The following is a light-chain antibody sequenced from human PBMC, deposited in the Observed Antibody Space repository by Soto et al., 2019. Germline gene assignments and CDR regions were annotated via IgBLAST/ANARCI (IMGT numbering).Light chain of an antibody. CDR2: EVS. CDR1: SSDVGGYNY. V-gene: IGLV2-14*01. J-gene: IGLJ3*02. Sequence: QPVLTQPASVSGSPGQSITISCTGTSSDVGGYNYVSWYQQYPGKAPKLLIFEVSNRPSGVSYRFSGSKSGNTASLTISGLQAEDEADYYCSSYTSSSSLGVFGGGTKLTVL. CDR3: SSYTSSSSLGV.